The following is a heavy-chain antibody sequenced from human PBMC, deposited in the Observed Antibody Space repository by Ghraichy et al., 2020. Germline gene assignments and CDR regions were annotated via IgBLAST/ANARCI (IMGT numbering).Heavy chain of an antibody. J-gene: IGHJ4*02. Sequence: SQTLSLTCTVSGGSISSYYWSWIRQPPGKGLEWIGYIYYSGSTNYNPSLKSRVTISVDTSKNQFSLKLSSVTAADTAVYYCAGAGRDFDYWGQGTLVTVSS. CDR3: AGAGRDFDY. V-gene: IGHV4-59*01. D-gene: IGHD2-15*01. CDR1: GGSISSYY. CDR2: IYYSGST.